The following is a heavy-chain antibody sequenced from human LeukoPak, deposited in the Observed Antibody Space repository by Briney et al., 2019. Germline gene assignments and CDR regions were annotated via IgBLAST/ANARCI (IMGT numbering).Heavy chain of an antibody. J-gene: IGHJ4*02. V-gene: IGHV3-23*01. CDR1: GFTFSSYA. CDR2: ISGSGGST. Sequence: GXXLRLSCAASGFTFSSYAMSLVRQAPGKGLEWVSAISGSGGSTYYADSVKGRFTISRDNSKNTLYLQMNSLRAEDTAVYYCAKRGGSGYYMYYFDYWGQGTLVTVSS. CDR3: AKRGGSGYYMYYFDY. D-gene: IGHD3-22*01.